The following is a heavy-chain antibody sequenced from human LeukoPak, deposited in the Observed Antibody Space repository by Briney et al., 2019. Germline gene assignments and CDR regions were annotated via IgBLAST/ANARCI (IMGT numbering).Heavy chain of an antibody. Sequence: SGTLSLTCAISGGSIRSSNWWSWVRQPPGKGLEWIGEIYHSGSTNYNPSLEGRITISVDKSKNQFSLKLSSVTAADTAVYYRARGIVATTYYFDYWGQGTLVTVSS. CDR2: IYHSGST. J-gene: IGHJ4*02. D-gene: IGHD5-12*01. CDR3: ARGIVATTYYFDY. V-gene: IGHV4-4*02. CDR1: GGSIRSSNW.